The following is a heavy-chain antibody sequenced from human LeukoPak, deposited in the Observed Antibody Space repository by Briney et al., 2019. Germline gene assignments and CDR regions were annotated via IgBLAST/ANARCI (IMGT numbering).Heavy chain of an antibody. V-gene: IGHV4-4*09. CDR1: GGSISSYY. D-gene: IGHD6-13*01. CDR2: IYTSGST. Sequence: SETLSLTCTVSGGSISSYYWSWIQQSPGKGLEWIGYIYTSGSTNYNPSHKSRVTISVDTSKNQFSLKLSSVTAADTAVYYCARRAAAYNWFDPWGQGTLVTVSS. J-gene: IGHJ5*02. CDR3: ARRAAAYNWFDP.